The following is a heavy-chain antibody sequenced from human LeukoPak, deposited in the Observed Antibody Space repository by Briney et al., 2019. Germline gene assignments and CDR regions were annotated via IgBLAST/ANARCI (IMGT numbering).Heavy chain of an antibody. V-gene: IGHV3-43*01. CDR1: GFTFDDYT. CDR2: ISWDGGST. J-gene: IGHJ5*02. Sequence: GGSLRLSCAASGFTFDDYTMHWVRQAPGKGLEWVSLISWDGGSTYYADSVKGRFTISRDNSKNSLYLQMNSLRAEDTAVYYCAREPPRADWFDPWGQGTLVTVSS. CDR3: AREPPRADWFDP. D-gene: IGHD6-25*01.